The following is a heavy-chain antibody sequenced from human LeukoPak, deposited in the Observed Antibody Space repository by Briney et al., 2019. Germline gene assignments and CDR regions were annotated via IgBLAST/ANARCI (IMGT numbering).Heavy chain of an antibody. CDR2: IYTSGST. V-gene: IGHV4-4*07. D-gene: IGHD5-18*01. J-gene: IGHJ6*03. CDR3: ARHTAIRPYYYYYYMDV. Sequence: PSETLSLTCTVSGGSISSYYWSWIRQPAGQGLEWIGRIYTSGSTNYNPSLKSRVTMSVDTSKNQFSLKLSSVTAADTAVYYCARHTAIRPYYYYYYMDVWGEGTTVTVSS. CDR1: GGSISSYY.